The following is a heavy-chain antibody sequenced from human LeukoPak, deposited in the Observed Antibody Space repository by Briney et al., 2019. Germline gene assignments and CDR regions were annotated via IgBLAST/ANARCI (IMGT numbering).Heavy chain of an antibody. CDR2: IFGSGGST. Sequence: GGSLRLSCAASGFTFSSYAMYWVRQAPGKGLEWVSGIFGSGGSTHYADSVKGRFTISGDNSKNTVYLQMNSLRAEDTAVYYCAKTTTGYSSGRYPGWPVDYWGQGTLVTVSS. V-gene: IGHV3-23*01. D-gene: IGHD6-19*01. CDR1: GFTFSSYA. J-gene: IGHJ4*02. CDR3: AKTTTGYSSGRYPGWPVDY.